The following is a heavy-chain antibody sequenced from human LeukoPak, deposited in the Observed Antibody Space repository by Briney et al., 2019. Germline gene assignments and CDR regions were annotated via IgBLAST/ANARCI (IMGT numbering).Heavy chain of an antibody. D-gene: IGHD2-2*01. CDR1: GFTFGHYA. CDR3: ARGGDFGVPAPLGIDAFDI. J-gene: IGHJ3*02. CDR2: IRSQAYGGTI. V-gene: IGHV3-49*04. Sequence: PGGSLRLSCTGSGFTFGHYALAWVRQAPGKGLEWLGFIRSQAYGGTIEYAASVKGRFSISRDNSKSSADLQINSLKTEDTAVYYCARGGDFGVPAPLGIDAFDIWGQGTMVTVSS.